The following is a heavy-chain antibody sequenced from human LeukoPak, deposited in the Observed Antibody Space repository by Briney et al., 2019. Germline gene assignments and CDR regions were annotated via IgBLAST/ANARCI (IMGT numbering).Heavy chain of an antibody. Sequence: GGSLTLTCAASGFTFSDYYMSWIRQAPSKGLEWVSYSSSCSSYTNYADSVKGRFTISRDNAKNSLYLQMNSLRAEDTAVYYCARGSAYYDILTGYQAPWGQGTLVTVSS. V-gene: IGHV3-11*06. CDR3: ARGSAYYDILTGYQAP. CDR2: SSSCSSYT. J-gene: IGHJ5*02. D-gene: IGHD3-9*01. CDR1: GFTFSDYY.